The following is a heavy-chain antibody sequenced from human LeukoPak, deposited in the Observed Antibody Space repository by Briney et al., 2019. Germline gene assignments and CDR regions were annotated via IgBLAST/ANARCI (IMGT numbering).Heavy chain of an antibody. Sequence: SETLSLTCTVSGGSISSYYWSWIRQPPGKGLEWIGYIYYSGSTNYNPSLKSRVTISVDTSKNQFSLKLSSVTAADTAVYYCARAGDIVATMTPDYWGQGTLATVSS. CDR2: IYYSGST. CDR3: ARAGDIVATMTPDY. CDR1: GGSISSYY. V-gene: IGHV4-59*01. D-gene: IGHD5-12*01. J-gene: IGHJ4*02.